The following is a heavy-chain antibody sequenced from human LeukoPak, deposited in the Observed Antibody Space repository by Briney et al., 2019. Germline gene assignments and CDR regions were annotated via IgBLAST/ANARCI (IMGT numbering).Heavy chain of an antibody. CDR2: ISSSATTI. J-gene: IGHJ4*02. CDR1: GFTFSSYA. D-gene: IGHD5-18*01. Sequence: GGSLRLSCAASGFTFSSYAMSWVRQAPGKGLEWVSYISSSATTIYYADSVKGRFTISRDNAKNSLYLQMSNLRAEDTAVYYCAKDLSYGTDSYDYWGQGTLVPVSS. CDR3: AKDLSYGTDSYDY. V-gene: IGHV3-48*04.